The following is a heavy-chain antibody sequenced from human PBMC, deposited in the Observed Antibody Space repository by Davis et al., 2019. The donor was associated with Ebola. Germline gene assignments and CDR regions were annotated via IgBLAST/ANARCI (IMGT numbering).Heavy chain of an antibody. Sequence: PSETLSLTCTVSGGSISSGGYYWSWIRQHPGKGLEWIGYIYYSGSTYYNPSLKSRVTISVDTSKNQFSLKLSSVTAEDTAVYYCARDEYLRDIVVVPAARYYYYYYYMDVWGKGTTVTVSS. J-gene: IGHJ6*03. CDR2: IYYSGST. V-gene: IGHV4-31*03. CDR1: GGSISSGGYY. CDR3: ARDEYLRDIVVVPAARYYYYYYYMDV. D-gene: IGHD2-2*01.